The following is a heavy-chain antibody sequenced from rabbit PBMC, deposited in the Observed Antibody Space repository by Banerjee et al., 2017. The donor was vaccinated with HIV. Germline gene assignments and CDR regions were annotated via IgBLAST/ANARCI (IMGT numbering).Heavy chain of an antibody. CDR1: GIDFSSSSY. CDR3: ARDRDGDAGYGSVAW. CDR2: IYISTGRT. Sequence: QSLEESGGDLVKPGASLTLTCTASGIDFSSSSYMCWVRQAPGKGLEWIACIYISTGRTYYASWAKGRFTISETSSTTVTLQMTSLTAADTATYFCARDRDGDAGYGSVAWWGPGTLVT. D-gene: IGHD7-1*01. J-gene: IGHJ4*01. V-gene: IGHV1S40*01.